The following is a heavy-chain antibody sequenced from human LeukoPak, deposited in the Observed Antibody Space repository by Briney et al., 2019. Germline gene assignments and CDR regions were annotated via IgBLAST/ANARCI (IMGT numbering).Heavy chain of an antibody. J-gene: IGHJ4*02. Sequence: GSLRLSCAVSGFIFSNNAMSWVRQAPGKGLEWISTISAGGDSPYYADSVKGRFTVSRDNSKNTLYLQMNNLRAEDTAIYYCAKQAVVVAAPLDHWGQGTLVTVSS. V-gene: IGHV3-23*01. CDR2: ISAGGDSP. D-gene: IGHD3-22*01. CDR1: GFIFSNNA. CDR3: AKQAVVVAAPLDH.